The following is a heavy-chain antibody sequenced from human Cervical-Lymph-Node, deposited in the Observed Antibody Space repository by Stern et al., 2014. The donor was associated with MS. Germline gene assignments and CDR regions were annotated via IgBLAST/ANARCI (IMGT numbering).Heavy chain of an antibody. CDR2: ISYDGSNK. Sequence: QVQLVESGGGVVQPGRSLRLSCAASGFTFSSYAMHWVRQAPGMGLEGVAVISYDGSNKYYADSVKGRFTISRDNSKNTLYLQMNSLRAEDTAVYYCARGNAASFDYWGQGTLVTVSS. V-gene: IGHV3-30*01. D-gene: IGHD4-11*01. CDR3: ARGNAASFDY. J-gene: IGHJ4*02. CDR1: GFTFSSYA.